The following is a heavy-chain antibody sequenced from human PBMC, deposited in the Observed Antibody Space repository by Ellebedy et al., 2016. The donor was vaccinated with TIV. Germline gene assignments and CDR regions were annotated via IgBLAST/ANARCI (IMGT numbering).Heavy chain of an antibody. CDR2: IWYDGSNK. V-gene: IGHV3-33*01. CDR3: AREADGMYYYDSSGYYAGGYFQH. J-gene: IGHJ1*01. CDR1: GFTFSSYG. D-gene: IGHD3-22*01. Sequence: PGGPLRLSCAASGFTFSSYGMHWVRQAPGKGLEWVAVIWYDGSNKYYAESVKGRFTISRDNSKNTLYLQMNSLRAEETAVYYCAREADGMYYYDSSGYYAGGYFQHWGQGTLVTVSS.